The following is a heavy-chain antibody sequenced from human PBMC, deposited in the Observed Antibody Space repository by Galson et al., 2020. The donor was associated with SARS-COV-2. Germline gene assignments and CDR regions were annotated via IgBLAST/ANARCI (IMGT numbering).Heavy chain of an antibody. J-gene: IGHJ4*01. CDR2: MNPNRGNT. D-gene: IGHD3-3*01. CDR1: GYTFTSYA. CDR3: ARGRGPRITILGVARYSSSLDD. V-gene: IGHV1-8*01. Sequence: GESLKISCKASGYTFTSYAINWVRQTTGQGLEWLGWMNPNRGNTLYAQQFQGRVTMTRNTTISTAYMELSSLRSEDTAVYYCARGRGPRITILGVARYSSSLDDWGQGTPVTVSS.